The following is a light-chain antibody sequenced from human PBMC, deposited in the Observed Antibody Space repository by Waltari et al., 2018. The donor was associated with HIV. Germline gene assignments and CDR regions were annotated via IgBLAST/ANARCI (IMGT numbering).Light chain of an antibody. CDR3: QQYNNWPQT. V-gene: IGKV3-15*01. CDR2: GAS. CDR1: QSVSSN. J-gene: IGKJ1*01. Sequence: EIVMTQSPATLSVSPGERATLSFRASQSVSSNLAWYQQKPGQAPRLLIHGASTRATGIPARFSGSGSGTEFTLTISSLQSEDFAVYYCQQYNNWPQTFGQGTKVEIK.